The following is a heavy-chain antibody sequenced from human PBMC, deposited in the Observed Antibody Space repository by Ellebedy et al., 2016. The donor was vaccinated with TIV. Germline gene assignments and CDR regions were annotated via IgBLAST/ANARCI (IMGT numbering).Heavy chain of an antibody. D-gene: IGHD4-23*01. Sequence: GESLKISXKGSGYSFTSYWIGWVRQRPGKGLEWMGIIYPSDSDTRYSPSFQGQVTIAADKSISTAYLQWSSLKASDTAMYYCARHSISYTVVSDYWGQGTLVTVSS. CDR3: ARHSISYTVVSDY. V-gene: IGHV5-51*01. J-gene: IGHJ4*02. CDR1: GYSFTSYW. CDR2: IYPSDSDT.